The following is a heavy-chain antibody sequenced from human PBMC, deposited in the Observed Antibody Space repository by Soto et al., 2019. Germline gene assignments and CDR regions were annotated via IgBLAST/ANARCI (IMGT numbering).Heavy chain of an antibody. CDR2: IYDSGSP. CDR3: ARGVGSSPPRY. CDR1: GGSISVYY. J-gene: IGHJ4*02. D-gene: IGHD1-26*01. Sequence: SETLSLTCTISGGSISVYYWSWIWQPPGQALEWIGYIYDSGSPYYNPSLRSRVIISADTSKNQISLKLTSATAADTAVYYCARGVGSSPPRYWGRGTLVTVSS. V-gene: IGHV4-59*01.